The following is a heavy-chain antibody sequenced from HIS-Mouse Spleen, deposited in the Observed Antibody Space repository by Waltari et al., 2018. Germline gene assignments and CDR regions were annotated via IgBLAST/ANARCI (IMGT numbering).Heavy chain of an antibody. D-gene: IGHD3-10*01. CDR3: ARGRFLEFWYFDL. CDR1: GFTFSSYS. Sequence: EVQLVESGGGLVKPGGSLRLSCAASGFTFSSYSMNWVRQAPGKGLEWVSSISSSSSYIYYTDSVKGRFTISRDNAKNSLYLQMNSLRAEDTAVYYCARGRFLEFWYFDLWGRGTLVTVSS. V-gene: IGHV3-21*01. J-gene: IGHJ2*01. CDR2: ISSSSSYI.